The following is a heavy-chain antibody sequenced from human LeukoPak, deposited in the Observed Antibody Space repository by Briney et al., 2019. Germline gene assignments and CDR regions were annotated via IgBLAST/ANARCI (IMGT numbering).Heavy chain of an antibody. CDR3: AREGRDGNFDY. V-gene: IGHV4-31*03. CDR1: GGSISSGGYY. CDR2: IYYSGST. Sequence: PSETLSLTCTVSGGSISSGGYYWSWIRQHPGKGLEWIGYIYYSGSTYFNPSLKSRVTISVDASKNQFSLKLSSVTAADTAVYYCAREGRDGNFDYWGQGTLVTVSS. J-gene: IGHJ4*02.